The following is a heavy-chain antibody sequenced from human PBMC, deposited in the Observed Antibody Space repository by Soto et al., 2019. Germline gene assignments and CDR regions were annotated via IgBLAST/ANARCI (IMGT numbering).Heavy chain of an antibody. J-gene: IGHJ4*02. CDR1: GGTFSSYA. CDR3: ARDLGYSSSWYGDYYFDY. Sequence: SVKVSCKASGGTFSSYAISWVRQAPGQGLEWMGGIIPIFGTANYAQKFQGRVTITADESTSTAYMGLSSLRSEDTAVYYCARDLGYSSSWYGDYYFDYWGQGTLVTVSS. D-gene: IGHD6-13*01. V-gene: IGHV1-69*13. CDR2: IIPIFGTA.